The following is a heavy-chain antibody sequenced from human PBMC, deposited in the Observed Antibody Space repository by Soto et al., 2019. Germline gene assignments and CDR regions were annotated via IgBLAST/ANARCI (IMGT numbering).Heavy chain of an antibody. Sequence: PSETLSLTCTVSGGSISSYYWSWIRQPPGKGLEWIGYIYYSGSTNYNPSLKSRVTISVDTSKNQFSLKLSSVTAADTAVYYCARDRSTAAGTGPIDYWGQGTLVTVSS. CDR3: ARDRSTAAGTGPIDY. J-gene: IGHJ4*02. CDR2: IYYSGST. CDR1: GGSISSYY. V-gene: IGHV4-59*01. D-gene: IGHD6-13*01.